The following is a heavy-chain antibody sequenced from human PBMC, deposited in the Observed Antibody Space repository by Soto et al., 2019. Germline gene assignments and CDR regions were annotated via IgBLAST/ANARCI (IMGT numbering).Heavy chain of an antibody. CDR1: GFPFSDYY. J-gene: IGHJ4*02. D-gene: IGHD3-9*01. CDR2: IGGSSSYT. CDR3: ARRRPTGYDNY. Sequence: QVQLVESGGALVKPGGSLRLSCAASGFPFSDYYMSWIRQAPGKGLEWVSSIGGSSSYTNNADSVKGRFTISRDNAKNSLYLQMNSLRAEDTAVYYCARRRPTGYDNYWGQGTVVTVSA. V-gene: IGHV3-11*05.